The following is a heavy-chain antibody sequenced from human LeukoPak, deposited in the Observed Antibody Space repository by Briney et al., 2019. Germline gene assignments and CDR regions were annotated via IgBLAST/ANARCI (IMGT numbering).Heavy chain of an antibody. V-gene: IGHV4-59*01. CDR1: GGSISSYY. J-gene: IGHJ5*02. D-gene: IGHD3-3*02. CDR2: IYYSGST. Sequence: PSETLSLTCTVSGGSISSYYWSWIRQPPGKGLEWIGYIYYSGSTNYNPSLKSRVTISVDTSKNQFSLKLSSVTAADTAVYYCARAVIPSIFGVVIWFDPWGQGNLVTVSS. CDR3: ARAVIPSIFGVVIWFDP.